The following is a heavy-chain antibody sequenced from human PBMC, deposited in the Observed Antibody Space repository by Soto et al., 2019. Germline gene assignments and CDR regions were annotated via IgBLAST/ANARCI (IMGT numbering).Heavy chain of an antibody. CDR1: EFTFSTYG. J-gene: IGHJ4*02. V-gene: IGHV3-30*18. Sequence: GGSLRRSCAASEFTFSTYGMHWVRQAPGKGLEWVAVISYDGGNKYYGDSVKGRFTISRDNPKNTLYLQMNSLRPEDSAVYYCAKDRTVAARNFDYWGQGTQVTVSS. CDR3: AKDRTVAARNFDY. D-gene: IGHD6-6*01. CDR2: ISYDGGNK.